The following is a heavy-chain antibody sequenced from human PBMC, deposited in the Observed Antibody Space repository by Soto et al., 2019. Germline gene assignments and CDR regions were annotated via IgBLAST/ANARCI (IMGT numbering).Heavy chain of an antibody. Sequence: PSETLSLTCTVSGGSVSSGSYYWSWIRQPPGKGLEWIGYIYYSGSTNYNPSLKSRVTISVDTSKNQFSLKLGSVTAADTAVYYCARAPSSSGWYVSFHYWGQGTLVTVSS. D-gene: IGHD6-19*01. CDR1: GGSVSSGSYY. J-gene: IGHJ4*02. CDR3: ARAPSSSGWYVSFHY. CDR2: IYYSGST. V-gene: IGHV4-61*01.